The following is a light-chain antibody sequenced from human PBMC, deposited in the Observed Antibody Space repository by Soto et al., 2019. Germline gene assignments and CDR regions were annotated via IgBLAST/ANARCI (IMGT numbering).Light chain of an antibody. Sequence: DIQMTQSPSPVIASVGGRVTITCRASQNINSWLAWYQQKPGSAPKVLIYDASSLESGVPSRFSGSRSETEFTLTISSLQPDDFATYYCQQYDTYWTFGQGTKVDNK. CDR1: QNINSW. J-gene: IGKJ1*01. CDR3: QQYDTYWT. CDR2: DAS. V-gene: IGKV1-5*01.